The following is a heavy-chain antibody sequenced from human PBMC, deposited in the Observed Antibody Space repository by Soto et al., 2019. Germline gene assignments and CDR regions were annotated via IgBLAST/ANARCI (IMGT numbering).Heavy chain of an antibody. Sequence: QVQLVQSGPEVKKPGASVRVSCKPSGYPFSNYGISWMRQAPGQGLEWMGWVNIDKGNTKYAQKFQDRVTMTTDTSTSTVYLELSSLRSDDTALYYCARERGGYRYGDYWGQGTLVTVSS. CDR2: VNIDKGNT. CDR1: GYPFSNYG. CDR3: ARERGGYRYGDY. D-gene: IGHD5-18*01. V-gene: IGHV1-18*01. J-gene: IGHJ4*02.